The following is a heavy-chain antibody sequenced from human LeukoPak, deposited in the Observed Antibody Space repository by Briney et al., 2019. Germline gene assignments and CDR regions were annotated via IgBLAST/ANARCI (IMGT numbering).Heavy chain of an antibody. Sequence: SETLPLTCTVSGGSISSGSYYWGWIRQPPGKGLEWIGSIYYSGSTYYNPSLQSRVTISVDTSKNQFSLKLSSVTAADTAVYYCARLMVVTFGFDYWGQGTLVTVSS. CDR2: IYYSGST. CDR1: GGSISSGSYY. V-gene: IGHV4-39*01. D-gene: IGHD4/OR15-4a*01. J-gene: IGHJ4*02. CDR3: ARLMVVTFGFDY.